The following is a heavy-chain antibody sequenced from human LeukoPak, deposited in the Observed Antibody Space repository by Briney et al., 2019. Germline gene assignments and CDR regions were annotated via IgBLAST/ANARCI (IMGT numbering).Heavy chain of an antibody. V-gene: IGHV1-69*05. Sequence: EASVKVSCKASGGTFSSYAISWVRQAPGQGREWMGGIIPIFGTANYAQKFQGRVTITTDESTSTAYMELSSLRSEDTAVYYCARNPPTVDYYCYMDVWGKGTTVTVSS. CDR3: ARNPPTVDYYCYMDV. D-gene: IGHD4-11*01. CDR2: IIPIFGTA. J-gene: IGHJ6*03. CDR1: GGTFSSYA.